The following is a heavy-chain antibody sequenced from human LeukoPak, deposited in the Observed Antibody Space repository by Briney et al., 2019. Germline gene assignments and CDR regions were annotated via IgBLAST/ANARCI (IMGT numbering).Heavy chain of an antibody. CDR2: ISSSSSYI. CDR1: GFTFSSYS. D-gene: IGHD1-26*01. Sequence: RAGGSLRLSCAASGFTFSSYSMNWVRQAPGKGLEWVSSISSSSSYIYYADSVKGRFTISRDNAKNSLYLQMNSLRAEDTAVYYCAKLLPVIVGASRAGDYWGQGTLVTVSS. J-gene: IGHJ4*02. V-gene: IGHV3-21*01. CDR3: AKLLPVIVGASRAGDY.